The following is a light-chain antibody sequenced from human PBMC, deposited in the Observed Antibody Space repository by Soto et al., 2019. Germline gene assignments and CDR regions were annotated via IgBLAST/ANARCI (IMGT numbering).Light chain of an antibody. V-gene: IGKV3-20*01. J-gene: IGKJ1*01. CDR1: QSIRSNY. CDR2: GAS. CDR3: QQYGSSPRT. Sequence: EIVLTQSPGTLSLSPGERATLSCRASQSIRSNYVAWYQQKPGQGPRLLIYGASSRATGSPDRFSGSGSGTDFTLIISRLEPEDFAMYYCQQYGSSPRTFGRGTKVEIK.